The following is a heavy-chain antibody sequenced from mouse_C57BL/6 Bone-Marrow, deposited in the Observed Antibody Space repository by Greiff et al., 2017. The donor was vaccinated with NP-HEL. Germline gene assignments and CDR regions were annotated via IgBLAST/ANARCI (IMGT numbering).Heavy chain of an antibody. V-gene: IGHV1-69*01. CDR3: ARPYDSNSWYFEV. J-gene: IGHJ1*03. CDR1: GYTFTSYW. CDR2: IDPSDSYT. D-gene: IGHD2-5*01. Sequence: QVQLQQPGAELVMPGASVKLSCKASGYTFTSYWMHWVKQRPGQGLEWIGEIDPSDSYTNYNQKFKGKSTLTVDKSSSTAYMQLSSLTSEDSAVYYCARPYDSNSWYFEVWGTGTTVTVSS.